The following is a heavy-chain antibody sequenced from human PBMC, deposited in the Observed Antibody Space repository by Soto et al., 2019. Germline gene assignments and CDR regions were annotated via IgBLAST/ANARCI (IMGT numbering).Heavy chain of an antibody. V-gene: IGHV3-64D*06. CDR3: VKARYYFWSGHLNYEMDF. J-gene: IGHJ6*02. D-gene: IGHD3-3*01. CDR2: ISSNGGST. CDR1: GFTFSSYA. Sequence: GGSLRLSCSASGFTFSSYAMHWVRQAPGKGLEYVSAISSNGGSTYYADSVKGRFTISRDNSKNTLYLQMSSLRAEDTAVYYCVKARYYFWSGHLNYEMDFWGQGTTVTVSS.